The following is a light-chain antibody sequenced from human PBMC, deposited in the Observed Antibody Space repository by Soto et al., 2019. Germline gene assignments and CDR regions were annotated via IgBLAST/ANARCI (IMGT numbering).Light chain of an antibody. CDR1: RSNIGANYD. J-gene: IGLJ2*01. V-gene: IGLV1-40*01. CDR2: GNS. CDR3: QSYDSSLSGVV. Sequence: QSVLTQPPSVSGAPGQKVTISCTGSRSNIGANYDVHWYRQLPGTAPKLLIYGNSIRPSGVPDRFSGSKSGTSASLAITGLQAEDEADYYCQSYDSSLSGVVFGGGTKVTVL.